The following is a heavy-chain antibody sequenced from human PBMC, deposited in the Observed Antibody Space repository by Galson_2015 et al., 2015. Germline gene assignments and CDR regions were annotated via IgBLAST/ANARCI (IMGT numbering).Heavy chain of an antibody. CDR2: IYPGDSDT. CDR3: ARLATVVTPGFFDY. CDR1: GSSFTNYW. Sequence: QSGAEVKKPGESLTISCKGSGSSFTNYWIGWVRQMPGKGLEWMGIIYPGDSDTRYSPSLQGQVTISVDKSISTAYLQWSRLKASDTAMYYCARLATVVTPGFFDYWGQGTLVTVSS. V-gene: IGHV5-51*01. D-gene: IGHD4-23*01. J-gene: IGHJ4*02.